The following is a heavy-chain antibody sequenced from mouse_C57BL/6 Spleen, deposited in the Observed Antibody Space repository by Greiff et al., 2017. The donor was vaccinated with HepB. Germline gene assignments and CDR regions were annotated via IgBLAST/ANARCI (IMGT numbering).Heavy chain of an antibody. J-gene: IGHJ2*01. CDR3: ARTGGHRDYFDY. Sequence: VQLQESGAELARPGASVKMSCKASGYTFTSYTMHWVKQRPGQGLEWIGYINPSSGYTKYNQKFKDKATLTADKSSSTAYMQLSSLTSEDSAVYYCARTGGHRDYFDYWGQGTTLTVSS. CDR1: GYTFTSYT. V-gene: IGHV1-4*01. D-gene: IGHD3-1*01. CDR2: INPSSGYT.